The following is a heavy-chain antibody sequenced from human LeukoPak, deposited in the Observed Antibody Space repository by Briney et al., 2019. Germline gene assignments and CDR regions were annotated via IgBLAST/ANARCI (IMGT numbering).Heavy chain of an antibody. V-gene: IGHV4-39*07. D-gene: IGHD6-13*01. Sequence: PSETLSLTCTVSGGSISSSSYYWGWIRQPPGKGLEWIGSIYYSGSTYYNPSLKSRVTISVDTSKNQFSLKLSSVTAADTAVYYCAGSSYGVYSSSPYYWGQGTLVTVSS. CDR1: GGSISSSSYY. J-gene: IGHJ4*02. CDR3: AGSSYGVYSSSPYY. CDR2: IYYSGST.